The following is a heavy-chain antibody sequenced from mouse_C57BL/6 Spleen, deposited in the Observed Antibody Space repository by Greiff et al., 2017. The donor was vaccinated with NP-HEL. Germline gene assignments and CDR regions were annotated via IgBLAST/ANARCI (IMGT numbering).Heavy chain of an antibody. CDR1: GYAFSSSW. J-gene: IGHJ2*01. CDR3: ARVELYYGSSFDY. V-gene: IGHV1-82*01. CDR2: IYPGDGDT. D-gene: IGHD1-1*01. Sequence: QVQLQQSGPELVKPGASVKISCKASGYAFSSSWMNWVKQRPGKGLEWIGRIYPGDGDTNYNGKFKGKATLTADKSSSTAYMQLSRLTSEDSAVYWCARVELYYGSSFDYGGQGTTLTVSS.